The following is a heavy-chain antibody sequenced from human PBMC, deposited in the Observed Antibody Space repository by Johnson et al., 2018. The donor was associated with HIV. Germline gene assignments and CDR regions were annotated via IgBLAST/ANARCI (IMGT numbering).Heavy chain of an antibody. V-gene: IGHV3-20*04. CDR3: ARVGSGSSLLGAFDI. CDR2: INWNGGST. J-gene: IGHJ3*02. D-gene: IGHD1-26*01. CDR1: RFTFDDYV. Sequence: VHLVESGGGVVRPGGSLRLSCAASRFTFDDYVMSWVRQAPGKGLEWVSGINWNGGSTGYADSVKGRFTISRDNAKNSLYLQMNSLRAEDTALYYCARVGSGSSLLGAFDIWGQGTMVTVSS.